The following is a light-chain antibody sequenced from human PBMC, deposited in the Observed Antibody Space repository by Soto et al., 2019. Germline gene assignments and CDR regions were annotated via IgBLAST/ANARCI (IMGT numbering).Light chain of an antibody. CDR2: AVT. CDR1: SSDVGAYNY. J-gene: IGLJ2*01. V-gene: IGLV2-8*01. CDR3: NSYAGSNFVL. Sequence: QSALAQPPSASGSPGQSVTISCTGSSSDVGAYNYVSWYQQYPGKAPRLIIYAVTKRPSGVPDRFSGSKSGNTASLTVSGLQAEDEADYYCNSYAGSNFVLFGGGTKLTVL.